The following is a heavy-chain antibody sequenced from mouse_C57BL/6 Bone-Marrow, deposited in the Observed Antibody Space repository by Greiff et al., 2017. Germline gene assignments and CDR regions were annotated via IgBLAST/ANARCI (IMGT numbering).Heavy chain of an antibody. CDR3: ARHYGFAY. V-gene: IGHV1-81*01. D-gene: IGHD1-1*01. CDR1: GYTFTSYG. CDR2: IYPRSGNT. J-gene: IGHJ3*01. Sequence: VQLQQSGAELARPGASVKLSCKASGYTFTSYGISWVKQRTGQGLEWIGEIYPRSGNTYYNEKFKGKATLTADKSSSTADMELRSLTSEDSAVYFCARHYGFAYWGQGTLVTVSA.